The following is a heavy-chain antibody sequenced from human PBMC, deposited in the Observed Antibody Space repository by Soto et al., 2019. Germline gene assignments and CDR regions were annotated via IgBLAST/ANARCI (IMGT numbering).Heavy chain of an antibody. CDR1: GGSFSGDY. CDR3: ARGKRLLAFGELPHPY. CDR2: INHSGST. J-gene: IGHJ4*02. Sequence: QVQLQQWGAGLLKPSETLSLTCAVYGGSFSGDYWSGIRQPPGKGLELIGEINHSGSTNYNPSLKSRVPISVATPKYQSSLKIRLVTHADKAVYYCARGKRLLAFGELPHPYWGQGTLVTVSS. V-gene: IGHV4-34*01. D-gene: IGHD3-10*01.